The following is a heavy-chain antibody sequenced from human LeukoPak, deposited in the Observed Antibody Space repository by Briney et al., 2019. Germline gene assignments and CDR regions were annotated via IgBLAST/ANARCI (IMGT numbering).Heavy chain of an antibody. V-gene: IGHV4-39*07. J-gene: IGHJ6*03. CDR3: AREVSPYCSGGRCYHYYYQMDV. Sequence: SETLSLTCTVSGVSITSNSYYWGWIRQPPGKGLEWIGSIYYSGNTYYNPSLKSRVSISIDTSKNQISLRVSSVTAADAAVYYCAREVSPYCSGGRCYHYYYQMDVWGKGTTVTVSS. D-gene: IGHD2-15*01. CDR2: IYYSGNT. CDR1: GVSITSNSYY.